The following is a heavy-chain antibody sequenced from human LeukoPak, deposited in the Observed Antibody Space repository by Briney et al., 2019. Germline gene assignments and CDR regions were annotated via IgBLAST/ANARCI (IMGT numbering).Heavy chain of an antibody. D-gene: IGHD5-12*01. CDR2: IKSKTDGGTT. CDR1: GGSFSGYY. Sequence: PSETLSLTCAVYGGSFSGYYWSWIRQPPGKGLEWVGRIKSKTDGGTTDYAAPVKGRFTISRDDSKNTLYLQMNSLKIEDTAVYYCTTVDFAGSGYSGYPTIGWGQGTLVTVSS. V-gene: IGHV3-15*01. J-gene: IGHJ4*02. CDR3: TTVDFAGSGYSGYPTIG.